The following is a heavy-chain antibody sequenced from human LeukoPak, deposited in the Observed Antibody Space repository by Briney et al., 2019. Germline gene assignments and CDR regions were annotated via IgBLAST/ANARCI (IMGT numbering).Heavy chain of an antibody. CDR3: ARPGSDRARGWGYFDS. Sequence: ASVKVSCKASGYKFTDYGVNWVRQAPGQGLEWMGWVSGIDGNTNYARNLQGRVTLTRDTSTSTAFMELRSLTSDDTAIYYCARPGSDRARGWGYFDSWGKGTLVTVSS. J-gene: IGHJ4*02. CDR1: GYKFTDYG. V-gene: IGHV1-18*01. D-gene: IGHD3-10*01. CDR2: VSGIDGNT.